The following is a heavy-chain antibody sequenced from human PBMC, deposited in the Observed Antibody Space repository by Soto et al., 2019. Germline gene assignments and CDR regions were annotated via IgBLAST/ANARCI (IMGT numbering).Heavy chain of an antibody. J-gene: IGHJ6*02. Sequence: ETLSLTCTVSGGSISSYYWSWIRQPPGKGLEWIGYIYYSGSTNYNPSLKSRVTISVDTSKNQFSLKLSSVTAADTAVYYCARQVGHSSGSLYYYYGMDVWGQGTTVTVSS. CDR1: GGSISSYY. CDR3: ARQVGHSSGSLYYYYGMDV. D-gene: IGHD3-22*01. CDR2: IYYSGST. V-gene: IGHV4-59*01.